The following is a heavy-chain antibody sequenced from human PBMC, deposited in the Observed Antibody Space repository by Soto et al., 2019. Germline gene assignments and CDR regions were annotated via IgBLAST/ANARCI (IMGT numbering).Heavy chain of an antibody. CDR3: GRGYSGSQGQLAVDY. CDR2: ICSGGIT. CDR1: GFSVSTNY. D-gene: IGHD1-26*01. Sequence: PGGSLRLSCAASGFSVSTNYMTWVRQAPGKGLEWVSVICSGGITYYADSVKGRFTISRDNSKNTLNLQMNNLTDEDTAVYYCGRGYSGSQGQLAVDYWGQGTRVTVSS. V-gene: IGHV3-53*01. J-gene: IGHJ4*02.